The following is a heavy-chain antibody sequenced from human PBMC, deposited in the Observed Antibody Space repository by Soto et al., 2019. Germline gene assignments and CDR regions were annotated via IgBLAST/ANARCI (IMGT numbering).Heavy chain of an antibody. CDR1: GFTFSSYG. Sequence: GGSLRLSCAASGFTFSSYGMHWVRQAPGKGLEWVAVIWYDGSNKYYADSVKGRFTISRDNSKNTLYLQMNSLRAEDTAVYYCARDNRPTSGGLYGMDVWGQGTTVTVSS. V-gene: IGHV3-33*01. CDR2: IWYDGSNK. J-gene: IGHJ6*02. CDR3: ARDNRPTSGGLYGMDV. D-gene: IGHD3-16*01.